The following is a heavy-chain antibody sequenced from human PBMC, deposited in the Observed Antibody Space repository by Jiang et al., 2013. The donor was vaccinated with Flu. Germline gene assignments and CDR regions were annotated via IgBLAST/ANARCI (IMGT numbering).Heavy chain of an antibody. CDR2: IYHSGST. CDR3: ASLLKTYYYDSSGYSATQVDY. V-gene: IGHV4-4*02. D-gene: IGHD3-22*01. Sequence: GLVKPSETLSLTCTVSGGSISSSNWWSWVRQPPGKGLEWIGEIYHSGSTNYNPSLKSRVTISVDKSKNQFSLKLSSVTAADTAVYYCASLLKTYYYDSSGYSATQVDYWGQGTLVTVSS. CDR1: GGSISSSNW. J-gene: IGHJ4*02.